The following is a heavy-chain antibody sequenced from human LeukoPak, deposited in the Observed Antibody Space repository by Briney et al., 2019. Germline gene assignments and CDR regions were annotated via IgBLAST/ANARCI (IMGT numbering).Heavy chain of an antibody. CDR2: IIPILGIA. D-gene: IGHD5-12*01. J-gene: IGHJ4*02. Sequence: GASVKVSCKASGGTFSSYAISWVRQAPGQGLEWMGRIIPILGIANYAQKFQGRVTITADKSTSTAYMELSSLRSEDAAVYYCARSRRPLTMVATEVYWGQGTLVTVSS. CDR1: GGTFSSYA. V-gene: IGHV1-69*04. CDR3: ARSRRPLTMVATEVY.